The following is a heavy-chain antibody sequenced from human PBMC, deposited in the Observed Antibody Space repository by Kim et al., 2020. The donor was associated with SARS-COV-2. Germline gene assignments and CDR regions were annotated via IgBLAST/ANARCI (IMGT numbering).Heavy chain of an antibody. CDR3: ARSKMATILPHYYYYGMDV. CDR1: GFTFSSYE. J-gene: IGHJ6*02. D-gene: IGHD5-12*01. CDR2: ISSSGSTI. V-gene: IGHV3-48*03. Sequence: GGSLRLSCAASGFTFSSYEMNWVRQAPGKGLEWVSYISSSGSTIYYADSVKGRFTISGDNAKNSLYLQMNSLRAEDTAVYYCARSKMATILPHYYYYGMDVWGQGTTVTVSS.